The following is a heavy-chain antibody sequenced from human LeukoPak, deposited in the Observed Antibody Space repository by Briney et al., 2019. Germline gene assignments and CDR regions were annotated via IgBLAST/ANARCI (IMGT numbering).Heavy chain of an antibody. CDR3: APYSSSWSHYFDY. V-gene: IGHV3-48*03. D-gene: IGHD6-13*01. Sequence: PGGSLRLSCAASGFTFSSYEMNWVRQAPGKGLEWGSYISSSGSTISYADSVKGRFTISRDKAKNSLYLQMNSLRAEDTAVYYCAPYSSSWSHYFDYWGQGTLVTVSS. J-gene: IGHJ4*02. CDR2: ISSSGSTI. CDR1: GFTFSSYE.